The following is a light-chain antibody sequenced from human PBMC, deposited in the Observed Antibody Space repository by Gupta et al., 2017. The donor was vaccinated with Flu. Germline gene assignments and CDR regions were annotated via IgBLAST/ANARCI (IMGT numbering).Light chain of an antibody. CDR2: GAS. CDR1: QSVNSAY. CDR3: QQYSSSSPIT. Sequence: TLSLSPGGRVTVSCRASQSVNSAYLAWYQQKPGQAPRLVIYGASSRATGIPDRFSGIGSGTDFTLTISRLEPEDFAVYYCQQYSSSSPITFGQGTRLEIK. V-gene: IGKV3-20*01. J-gene: IGKJ5*01.